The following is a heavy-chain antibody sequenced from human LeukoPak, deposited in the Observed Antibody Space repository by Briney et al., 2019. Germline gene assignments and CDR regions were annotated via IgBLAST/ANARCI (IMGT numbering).Heavy chain of an antibody. V-gene: IGHV3-69-1*01. CDR1: GFTFTSYA. CDR3: AREDCSNVRCYGASDA. J-gene: IGHJ5*02. Sequence: PGGSMRLSCVASGFTFTSYAMSWVRQAPGKGLEYVSSISSGNHMYYADSEKGRFTISRDNARNSLFLQMNNLRGEDTAVYYCAREDCSNVRCYGASDAWGQGTLVIVSS. D-gene: IGHD2-2*01. CDR2: ISSGNHM.